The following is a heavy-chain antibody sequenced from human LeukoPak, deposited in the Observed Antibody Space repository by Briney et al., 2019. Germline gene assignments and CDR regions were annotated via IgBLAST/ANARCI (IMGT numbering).Heavy chain of an antibody. Sequence: ASVKVSCKVSGYTLTELSMHWVRQAPGKGLEWMGGFDPEDGETIDAQKFQGRVTMTEDTSTDTAYMELSSLRSEDTAVYYCATDLAAAGTPYYYYGMDVWGQGTTVTVSS. CDR3: ATDLAAAGTPYYYYGMDV. D-gene: IGHD6-13*01. V-gene: IGHV1-24*01. CDR2: FDPEDGET. CDR1: GYTLTELS. J-gene: IGHJ6*02.